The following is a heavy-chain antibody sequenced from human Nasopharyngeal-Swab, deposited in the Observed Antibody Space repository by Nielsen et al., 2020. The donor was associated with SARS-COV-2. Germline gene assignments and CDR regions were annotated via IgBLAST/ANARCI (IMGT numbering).Heavy chain of an antibody. CDR3: AGVLSATY. CDR1: GFTFDDYA. Sequence: SLKISCAASGFTFDDYAIHWVRQAPGKGLEWVSGISWNSGSRGYADSVKGRFTISRDNAKNSLYLQMNSLRAEDTALYYCAGVLSATYWGQGTLVTVSP. CDR2: ISWNSGSR. J-gene: IGHJ4*02. V-gene: IGHV3-9*01. D-gene: IGHD2-8*01.